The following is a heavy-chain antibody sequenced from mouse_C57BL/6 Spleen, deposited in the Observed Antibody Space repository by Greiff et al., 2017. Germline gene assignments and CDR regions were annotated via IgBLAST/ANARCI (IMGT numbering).Heavy chain of an antibody. Sequence: QVQLQQSGPELVKPGASVKLSCKASGYTFTSYDIHWVKQSPGPGLEWIGWIYPGDGSTKYNEKFKGKATLTVDTSSSTAYMELPSLTSEDSAVYFCAKFYDGYFDYWGQCTTLTVSS. CDR2: IYPGDGST. D-gene: IGHD2-3*01. CDR1: GYTFTSYD. V-gene: IGHV1-85*01. CDR3: AKFYDGYFDY. J-gene: IGHJ2*01.